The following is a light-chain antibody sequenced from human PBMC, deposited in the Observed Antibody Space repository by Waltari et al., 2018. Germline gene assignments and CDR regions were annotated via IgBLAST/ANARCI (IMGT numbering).Light chain of an antibody. V-gene: IGLV3-1*01. CDR2: QNT. CDR3: QAWDSSTVV. J-gene: IGLJ3*02. CDR1: NLGYKF. Sequence: SYELSQSSSVYVSPGQSATITCTGDNLGYKFGNWYQQRPGQAPVLVIHQNTKRPSGIPERFSGSNSGNTATLTISETQPLDEADYYCQAWDSSTVVFGGGTKLTVL.